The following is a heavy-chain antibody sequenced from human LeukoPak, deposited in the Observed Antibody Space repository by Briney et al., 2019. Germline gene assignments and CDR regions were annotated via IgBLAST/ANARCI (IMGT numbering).Heavy chain of an antibody. CDR3: ATLLKGGSPNWFDP. V-gene: IGHV4-34*01. D-gene: IGHD1-26*01. Sequence: SETLSLTCAVYGGSFSGYYWSWIRQPPGKGLEWIGEINHSGSTNYNPSLKSRVTISVDTSKNQFSLKLSSVTAADTAVYYCATLLKGGSPNWFDPWGQGTLVTVSS. CDR1: GGSFSGYY. J-gene: IGHJ5*02. CDR2: INHSGST.